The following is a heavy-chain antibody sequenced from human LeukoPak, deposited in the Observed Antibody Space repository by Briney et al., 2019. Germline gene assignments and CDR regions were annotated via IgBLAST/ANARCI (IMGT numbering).Heavy chain of an antibody. CDR1: GYTFTAYS. J-gene: IGHJ4*02. D-gene: IGHD3-3*01. CDR2: INPNSGGT. Sequence: GASVKVSCKASGYTFTAYSIHWVRQAPGQGLEWMGWINPNSGGTNYAQKFQGRVTMARDTSISTAYMELSRLRSDDTAVYYCARGGGYSYYDFWSGYYSLNFDYWGQGTLVTVSS. V-gene: IGHV1-2*02. CDR3: ARGGGYSYYDFWSGYYSLNFDY.